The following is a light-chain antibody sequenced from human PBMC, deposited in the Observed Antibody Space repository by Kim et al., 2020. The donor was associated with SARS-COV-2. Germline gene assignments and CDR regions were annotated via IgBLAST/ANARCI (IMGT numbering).Light chain of an antibody. CDR1: QSISSY. CDR2: AAS. CDR3: QQSYSTPPLT. V-gene: IGKV1-39*01. Sequence: DIQMTQSPSSLSASVGDRVTITCRASQSISSYLNWYQQKPGKAPKLLIFAASSLQSGVPSRFSGSGSGTDFTLIISSLQPEDFATYYCQQSYSTPPLTFGGGTKLEI. J-gene: IGKJ4*01.